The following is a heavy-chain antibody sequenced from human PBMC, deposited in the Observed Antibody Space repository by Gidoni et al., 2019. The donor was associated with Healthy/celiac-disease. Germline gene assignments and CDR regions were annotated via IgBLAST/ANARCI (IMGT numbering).Heavy chain of an antibody. Sequence: EVQLLESGGGLVQPGGSLRLSCAASGFTFSSYAMSWVRQAPGKGLEWVSAISGSGGSTYYADSVKGRFTISRDNSKNTLYLQMNSLRAEDTAVYYCAKDGGSGSDLSPNRPSGSPNWGQGTLVTVSS. J-gene: IGHJ4*02. D-gene: IGHD3-10*01. CDR3: AKDGGSGSDLSPNRPSGSPN. V-gene: IGHV3-23*01. CDR2: ISGSGGST. CDR1: GFTFSSYA.